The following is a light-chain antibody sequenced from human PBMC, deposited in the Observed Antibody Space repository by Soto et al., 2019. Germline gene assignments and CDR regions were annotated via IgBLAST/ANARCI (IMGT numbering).Light chain of an antibody. Sequence: EIVLTQSPGTLSLSPGERATLSCRASQNVARNQVAWYQQKPGQAPRLLIYGASSRSTGIPDRFSGSGSGTDFTLIISRVEAEYFAVYYCQQNAVSPRTFGQGTKVEIK. CDR1: QNVARNQ. CDR2: GAS. J-gene: IGKJ1*01. CDR3: QQNAVSPRT. V-gene: IGKV3-20*01.